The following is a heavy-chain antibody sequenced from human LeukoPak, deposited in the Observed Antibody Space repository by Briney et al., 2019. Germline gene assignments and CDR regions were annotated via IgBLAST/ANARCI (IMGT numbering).Heavy chain of an antibody. Sequence: ASVKVSCNASGYTFTSYDINWVRQATGQGLEWMGWMNPNSGNTGYAQKFQGRVTMTRNTSISTAYMELSSLRSEDTAVYYCARGRRDYGSGSYYYWGQGTLVTVSS. V-gene: IGHV1-8*01. CDR3: ARGRRDYGSGSYYY. CDR2: MNPNSGNT. CDR1: GYTFTSYD. D-gene: IGHD3-10*01. J-gene: IGHJ4*02.